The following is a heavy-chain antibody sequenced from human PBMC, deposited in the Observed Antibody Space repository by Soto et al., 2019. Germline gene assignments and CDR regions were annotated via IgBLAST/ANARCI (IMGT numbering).Heavy chain of an antibody. CDR1: GYTFTSYY. CDR2: INPSGGST. Sequence: GASVKVSCKASGYTFTSYYMHWVRQAPGQGLEWMGIINPSGGSTSYAQKFQGRVTMTRDTSTSTVYMELSSLRSEDTAVYYCAREVDTGHLRWLENYYYYYGMDVWGQGTTVTVSS. D-gene: IGHD5-18*01. CDR3: AREVDTGHLRWLENYYYYYGMDV. V-gene: IGHV1-46*01. J-gene: IGHJ6*02.